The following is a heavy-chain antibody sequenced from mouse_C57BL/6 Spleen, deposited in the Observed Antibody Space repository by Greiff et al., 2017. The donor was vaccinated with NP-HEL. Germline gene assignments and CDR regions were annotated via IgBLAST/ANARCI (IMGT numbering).Heavy chain of an antibody. D-gene: IGHD4-1*01. CDR3: ARAELWFAY. CDR2: ISDGGSYT. J-gene: IGHJ3*01. V-gene: IGHV5-4*01. CDR1: GFTFSSYA. Sequence: EVQLVESGGGLVKPGGSLKLSCAASGFTFSSYAMSWVRQTPEKRLEWVATISDGGSYTYYPDNVKGRFTISRDNAKNNLYLQMSHLKSEDTAMYYCARAELWFAYWGQGTLVTVSA.